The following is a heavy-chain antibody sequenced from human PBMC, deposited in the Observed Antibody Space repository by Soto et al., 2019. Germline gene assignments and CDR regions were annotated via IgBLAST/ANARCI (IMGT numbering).Heavy chain of an antibody. J-gene: IGHJ4*02. Sequence: ASVKVSCKASGGTFSSYTISWVRQAPGQGLEWMGWINPNSGGTNYAQKFQGWVTMTRDTSISTAYMELSRLRSDDTAVYYCARDRHSGYFDYWGQGTLVTVSS. CDR2: INPNSGGT. CDR3: ARDRHSGYFDY. V-gene: IGHV1-2*04. CDR1: GGTFSSYT. D-gene: IGHD1-26*01.